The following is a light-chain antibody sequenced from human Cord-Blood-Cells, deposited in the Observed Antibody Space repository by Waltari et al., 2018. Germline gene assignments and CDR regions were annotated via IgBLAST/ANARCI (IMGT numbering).Light chain of an antibody. CDR2: KDS. CDR1: VLAKKY. J-gene: IGLJ3*02. CDR3: YSAADKGV. V-gene: IGLV3-27*01. Sequence: SYELTQPSSVSVSPGQTARITCSGDVLAKKYARWFQQKPGQAPVLVIYKDSERPSGLPERFSGSSSGTTVTLTISGAQVEDEADYYCYSAADKGVFGGGTKLTVL.